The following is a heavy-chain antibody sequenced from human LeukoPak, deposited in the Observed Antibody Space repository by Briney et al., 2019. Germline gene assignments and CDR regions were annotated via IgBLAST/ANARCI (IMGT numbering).Heavy chain of an antibody. D-gene: IGHD2-15*01. Sequence: SETLSLTCAVYGGSFSGYSWSWIRQPPGKGLEWIGEINHSGSTNYNPSLKSRVTTSVDTSKNQFSLKLSSVTAADTAVYYCARGVVVVVAATQSHYYYGMDVWGQGTTVTVSS. J-gene: IGHJ6*02. CDR2: INHSGST. CDR3: ARGVVVVVAATQSHYYYGMDV. V-gene: IGHV4-34*01. CDR1: GGSFSGYS.